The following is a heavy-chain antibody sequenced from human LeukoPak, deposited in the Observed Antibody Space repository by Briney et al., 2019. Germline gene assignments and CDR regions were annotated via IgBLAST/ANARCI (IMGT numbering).Heavy chain of an antibody. D-gene: IGHD1/OR15-1a*01. V-gene: IGHV3-64*01. CDR2: IRSNGGST. Sequence: GGSLRLSCAASGFTFSSYAMHWVRQAPGKGLEYVSAIRSNGGSTYYANSVKGRFTISRDNSKNTLYLQMGSLRAEDMAVYYCARVGENKYFDYWGQGTLVTVSS. J-gene: IGHJ4*02. CDR1: GFTFSSYA. CDR3: ARVGENKYFDY.